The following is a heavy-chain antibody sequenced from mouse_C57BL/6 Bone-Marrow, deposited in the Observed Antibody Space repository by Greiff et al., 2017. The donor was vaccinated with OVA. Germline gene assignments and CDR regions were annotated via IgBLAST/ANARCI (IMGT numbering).Heavy chain of an antibody. Sequence: QVQLKQPGAELVKPGASVKLSCKASGYTFTSYWMHWVKQRPGRGLEWIGRIDPNSGGTKYNEKFKSKATLTVDKPSSTAYMQLSSLTSEDSAVYYCARSGDYGSSPQWYFDVWGTGTTVTVSS. CDR3: ARSGDYGSSPQWYFDV. J-gene: IGHJ1*03. CDR2: IDPNSGGT. V-gene: IGHV1-72*01. CDR1: GYTFTSYW. D-gene: IGHD1-1*01.